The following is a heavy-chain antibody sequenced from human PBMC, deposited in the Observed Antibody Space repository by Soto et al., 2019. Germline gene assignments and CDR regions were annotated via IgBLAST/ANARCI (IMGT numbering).Heavy chain of an antibody. CDR3: ARDLVRYGSSSLNYFDY. CDR2: ISAYNGNT. CDR1: GYTFTSYG. V-gene: IGHV1-18*01. Sequence: GASVKVSCKASGYTFTSYGISWVRQAPGQGLEWMGWISAYNGNTNYAQKLQGRVTMTTDTSTSTAYMELRSLRSDDTAVYYCARDLVRYGSSSLNYFDYWGQGTLVTVSS. D-gene: IGHD6-6*01. J-gene: IGHJ4*02.